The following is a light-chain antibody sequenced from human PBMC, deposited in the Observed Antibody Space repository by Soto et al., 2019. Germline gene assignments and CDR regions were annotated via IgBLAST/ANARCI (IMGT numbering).Light chain of an antibody. CDR3: QTWGTGMGV. CDR1: SGHSSYA. CDR2: LNSDGSH. Sequence: QSVLTQSPSASAPLGASVKLTCTLSSGHSSYAIAWHQQQPEKGPRYLMKLNSDGSHSKGDGIPDRFSGSSSGAERYLTISSLQSEDEADYYCQTWGTGMGVFGGGTKLTVL. J-gene: IGLJ2*01. V-gene: IGLV4-69*01.